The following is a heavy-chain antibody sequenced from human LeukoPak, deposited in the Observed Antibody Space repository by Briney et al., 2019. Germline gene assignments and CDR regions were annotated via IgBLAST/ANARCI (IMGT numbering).Heavy chain of an antibody. CDR3: ARESSGYDWGHFDY. Sequence: ASVKVSCKASGYTFTSYGISWVRQAPGQGLEWMGWISGYNGNTNYAQKLQGRVTMTTDTSTSTAYMELRSLRSDDTAVYYCARESSGYDWGHFDYWGQGTLVTVSS. D-gene: IGHD5-12*01. J-gene: IGHJ4*02. V-gene: IGHV1-18*04. CDR1: GYTFTSYG. CDR2: ISGYNGNT.